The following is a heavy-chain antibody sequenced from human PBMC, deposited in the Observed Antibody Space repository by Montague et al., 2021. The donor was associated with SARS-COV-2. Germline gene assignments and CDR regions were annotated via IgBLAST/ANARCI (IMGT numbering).Heavy chain of an antibody. V-gene: IGHV4-59*13. J-gene: IGHJ5*02. CDR3: TRGNGWYQP. D-gene: IGHD2-8*01. Sequence: SESLSLTCSVSGRSLRGYFWSWVRQPPGQRLEWIGYILYNGTATYSPALRSRLTMSVDMSRNQFSLELWSVTVTDTAYYYCTRGNGWYQPWGRGTLVTVSS. CDR2: ILYNGTA. CDR1: GRSLRGYF.